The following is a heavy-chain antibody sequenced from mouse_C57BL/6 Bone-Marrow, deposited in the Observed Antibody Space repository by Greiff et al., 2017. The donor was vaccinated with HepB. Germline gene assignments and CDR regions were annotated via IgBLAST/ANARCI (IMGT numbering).Heavy chain of an antibody. Sequence: EVQLQQSGPELVKPGASVKISCKASGYTFTDYYMNWVKQSHGKSLEWIGDINPNNGGTSYNQKFKGKATLTVDKSSSTAYMELRSLTSEDSAVYYCAKPIYYDYDDLLHFDYWGQGTTLTVSS. CDR3: AKPIYYDYDDLLHFDY. CDR1: GYTFTDYY. CDR2: INPNNGGT. V-gene: IGHV1-26*01. J-gene: IGHJ2*01. D-gene: IGHD2-4*01.